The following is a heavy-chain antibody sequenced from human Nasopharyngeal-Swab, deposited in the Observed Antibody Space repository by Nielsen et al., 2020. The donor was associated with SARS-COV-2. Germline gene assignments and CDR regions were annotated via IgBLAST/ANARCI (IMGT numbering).Heavy chain of an antibody. V-gene: IGHV3-66*01. J-gene: IGHJ5*02. CDR1: GFTVSSNY. D-gene: IGHD1-1*01. CDR3: ARDGTGTTRKNGWFDP. Sequence: GESLKISCAASGFTVSSNYMSWVRQAPGKGLEWVSVIYSGGSTYYAGSVKGRFTISRDNSKNTLYLQMNSLRAEDTAVYYCARDGTGTTRKNGWFDPWGQGTLVTVSS. CDR2: IYSGGST.